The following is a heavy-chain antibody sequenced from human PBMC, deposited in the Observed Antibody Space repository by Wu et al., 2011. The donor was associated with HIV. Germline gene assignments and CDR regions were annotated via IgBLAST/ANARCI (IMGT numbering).Heavy chain of an antibody. CDR1: GYTFTGYY. J-gene: IGHJ4*02. V-gene: IGHV1-8*03. Sequence: QVQLVQSGAEVKKLGASVKVSCKASGYTFTGYYMHWVRQAPGQGLEWMGWMNPNSGNTGFAQEFQGRVTITRNTSINTAYMELSSLRSEDTAVYFCARGGDCGGDCYGIDYWGQGTLVTVSS. CDR3: ARGGDCGGDCYGIDY. CDR2: MNPNSGNT. D-gene: IGHD2-21*02.